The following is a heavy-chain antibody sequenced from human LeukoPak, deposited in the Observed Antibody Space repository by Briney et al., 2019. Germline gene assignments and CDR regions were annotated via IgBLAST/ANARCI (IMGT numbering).Heavy chain of an antibody. CDR2: IYYSGST. J-gene: IGHJ5*02. Sequence: SETVSLTCTVSGGSISSGGYYWSWIRQHPGKGLEWIGYIYYSGSTYYNPSLKRRVTISVDTSKNQFSLKLSSVTAADTAVYYCARGLVVPATMAYNWFDPWGRGPLLTVSS. D-gene: IGHD2-2*01. V-gene: IGHV4-31*03. CDR3: ARGLVVPATMAYNWFDP. CDR1: GGSISSGGYY.